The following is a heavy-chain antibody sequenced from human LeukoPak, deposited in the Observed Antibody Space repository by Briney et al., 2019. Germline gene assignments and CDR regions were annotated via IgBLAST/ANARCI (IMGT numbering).Heavy chain of an antibody. J-gene: IGHJ4*02. CDR3: ASLAVAGLSEGY. V-gene: IGHV4-39*01. CDR1: GGSLSSGRYY. D-gene: IGHD6-19*01. Sequence: ETPSLPLTVSGGSLSSGRYYMAWIPPPPRKGLGWIASIYYSGSTYYNPSLKSRVTISVDTSRNQFSLKLSSVTAADTAVYYCASLAVAGLSEGYWGQGTLVIVSS. CDR2: IYYSGST.